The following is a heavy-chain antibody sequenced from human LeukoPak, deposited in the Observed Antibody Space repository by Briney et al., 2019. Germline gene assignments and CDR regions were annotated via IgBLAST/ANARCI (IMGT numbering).Heavy chain of an antibody. J-gene: IGHJ4*02. Sequence: KAGGSLRLSCAASGFTFSSYSMNWVRQAPGKGLEWVSSISSSSSYIYYADSVKGRFTISRDNAKNSLYLQMNSLRAEDTAVYYCARDLPPYGDYELKDEEGDYWGQGTLVTVSS. CDR3: ARDLPPYGDYELKDEEGDY. CDR1: GFTFSSYS. D-gene: IGHD4-17*01. CDR2: ISSSSSYI. V-gene: IGHV3-21*01.